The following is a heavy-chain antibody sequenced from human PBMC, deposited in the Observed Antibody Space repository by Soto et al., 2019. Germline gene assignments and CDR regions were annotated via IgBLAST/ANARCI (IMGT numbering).Heavy chain of an antibody. Sequence: PSETLSLTCTVSGGSISSSSYYWGWIRQPPGKGLEWIGSIFYSGSTYYNPSLKSRVTISVDTSKNQFSLKLSSVTAADTALYYCAKGRSYYYSYGVDVWGQGTTVTVSS. V-gene: IGHV4-39*01. J-gene: IGHJ6*02. CDR1: GGSISSSSYY. CDR3: AKGRSYYYSYGVDV. CDR2: IFYSGST.